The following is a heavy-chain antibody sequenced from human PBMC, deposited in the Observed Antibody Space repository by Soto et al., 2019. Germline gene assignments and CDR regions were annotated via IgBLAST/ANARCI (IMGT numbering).Heavy chain of an antibody. CDR2: IYSGGSI. CDR1: GFIVSSNY. D-gene: IGHD5-18*01. Sequence: PGGSLRLSCAVSGFIVSSNYMSWVRQAPGKGLEWVSVIYSGGSIYYPDSVKGRFTISRDNSKNTLYLQMNSLRAEDTAVYYCAKEGYSYDPYYFDYWGQGTLVTVSS. J-gene: IGHJ4*02. CDR3: AKEGYSYDPYYFDY. V-gene: IGHV3-53*05.